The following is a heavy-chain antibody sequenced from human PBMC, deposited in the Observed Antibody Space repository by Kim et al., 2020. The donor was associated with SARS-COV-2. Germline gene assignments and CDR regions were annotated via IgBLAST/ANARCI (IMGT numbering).Heavy chain of an antibody. CDR2: IKSKTDGGTT. CDR3: TTGASWYGGYYYYYYGMDV. CDR1: GFTFSNAW. V-gene: IGHV3-15*01. D-gene: IGHD6-13*01. J-gene: IGHJ6*02. Sequence: GGSLRLSCAASGFTFSNAWMSWVRQAPGKGLEWVGRIKSKTDGGTTDYAAPVKGRFTISRDDSKNTLYLQMNSLKTEDTAVYYCTTGASWYGGYYYYYYGMDVWGQGTTVTVSS.